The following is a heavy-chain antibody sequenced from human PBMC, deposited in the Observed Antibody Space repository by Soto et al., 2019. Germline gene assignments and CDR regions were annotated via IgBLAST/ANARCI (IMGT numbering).Heavy chain of an antibody. CDR1: GYTFSNFG. D-gene: IGHD5-12*01. CDR3: ARDRRRDGYKYFDY. CDR2: ISANNGNT. V-gene: IGHV1-18*01. Sequence: GASVKVSCKASGYTFSNFGISWVRQAPGEGLEWMGWISANNGNTKNSQRFQGRVTITRDTSTSTAYMELSSLRSEDTAVYYCARDRRRDGYKYFDYWGQGTLVTVS. J-gene: IGHJ4*02.